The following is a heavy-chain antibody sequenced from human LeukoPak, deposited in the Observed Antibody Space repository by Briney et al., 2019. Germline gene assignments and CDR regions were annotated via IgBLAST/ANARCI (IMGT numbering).Heavy chain of an antibody. CDR2: ISAYNGNT. J-gene: IGHJ4*02. CDR1: GYTFTNYG. D-gene: IGHD3-10*01. CDR3: ARGDYGSGSYRYFDY. Sequence: ASVKVSCKASGYTFTNYGVSWVRQAPGQGRKWMAWISAYNGNTNYAQNLQGRDTITTDTSTSTAYMELRSLRSDDTAVYYCARGDYGSGSYRYFDYWGQGTLVTVSS. V-gene: IGHV1-18*01.